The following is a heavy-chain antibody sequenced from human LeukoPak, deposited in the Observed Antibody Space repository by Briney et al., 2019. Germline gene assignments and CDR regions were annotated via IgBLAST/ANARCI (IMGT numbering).Heavy chain of an antibody. D-gene: IGHD6-19*01. CDR1: GFTFSSYA. J-gene: IGHJ4*02. Sequence: PGGSLRLSCAASGFTFSSYAMSWVRQAPGKGLEWVSAISGSGGRTYYAASVKGRFTISRDNSKNTLYLQMNSLRAEDTAVYYCAKGMSQWLVPGDPVDYWGQGTLVTVSS. CDR3: AKGMSQWLVPGDPVDY. CDR2: ISGSGGRT. V-gene: IGHV3-23*01.